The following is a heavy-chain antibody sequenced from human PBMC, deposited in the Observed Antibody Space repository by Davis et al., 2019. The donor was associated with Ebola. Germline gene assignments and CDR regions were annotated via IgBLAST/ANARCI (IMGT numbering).Heavy chain of an antibody. D-gene: IGHD3-9*01. CDR1: GGSINSYY. Sequence: MPSETLSLTCTVSGGSINSYYWSWIRQPPGKGLEWIGNIYSSGGTNYNPSLKSRVTISVDTSKNQFSLRLSSVTAADTAIYYCARSHSDWLLPFDYWGQGTLATVSS. CDR2: IYSSGGT. V-gene: IGHV4-59*01. CDR3: ARSHSDWLLPFDY. J-gene: IGHJ4*02.